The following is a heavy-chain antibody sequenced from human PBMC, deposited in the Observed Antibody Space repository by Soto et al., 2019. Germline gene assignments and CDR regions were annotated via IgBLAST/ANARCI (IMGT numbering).Heavy chain of an antibody. J-gene: IGHJ4*02. CDR3: ARGRGDTAMAWYY. CDR2: IYYSGST. CDR1: GASISSYY. Sequence: SETLSLTCTVSGASISSYYWSWIRQSPGKGLEWIGYIYYSGSTKYNPSLKSRVTISVDTSKNQFSLKLSSVTAADTAVYYCARGRGDTAMAWYYWGQGTLVTVSS. D-gene: IGHD5-18*01. V-gene: IGHV4-59*01.